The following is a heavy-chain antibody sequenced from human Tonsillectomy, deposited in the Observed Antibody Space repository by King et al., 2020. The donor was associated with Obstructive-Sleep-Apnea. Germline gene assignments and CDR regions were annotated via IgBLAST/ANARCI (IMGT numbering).Heavy chain of an antibody. V-gene: IGHV3-30-3*01. CDR3: ARDLTDYYYYGMDV. CDR1: GFTFRNYA. D-gene: IGHD3-9*01. Sequence: VQLVESGGGVVQPGRSLRLSCAVSGFTFRNYAMHWVRQAPGKGLEWVAVISYDGSIKYYADSVKGRFTISRDNSKNTLFLQMDSLRAEDTAVYYCARDLTDYYYYGMDVWGQGTTVTVSS. CDR2: ISYDGSIK. J-gene: IGHJ6*02.